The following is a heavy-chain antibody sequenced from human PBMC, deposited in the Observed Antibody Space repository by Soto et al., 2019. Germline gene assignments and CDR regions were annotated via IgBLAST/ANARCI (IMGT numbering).Heavy chain of an antibody. CDR1: GFTFGCYI. J-gene: IGHJ4*02. CDR3: VREDILGARSFDY. Sequence: GGSLRLSCAASGFTFGCYIMNWVRQAPGKGLEWISYISSLSSPRYYAESVEGRFIISRDNAKNSLYLQMNSLRDEDTAVYFCVREDILGARSFDYWGQGTRVTVSS. V-gene: IGHV3-48*02. CDR2: ISSLSSPR. D-gene: IGHD1-26*01.